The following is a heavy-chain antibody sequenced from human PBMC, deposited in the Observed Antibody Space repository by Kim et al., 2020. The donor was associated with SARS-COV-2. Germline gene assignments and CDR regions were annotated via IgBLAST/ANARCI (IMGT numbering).Heavy chain of an antibody. D-gene: IGHD5-18*01. CDR2: ISSSSSYI. CDR3: ARVGYSYGYPDY. CDR1: GFTFSSYS. Sequence: GGSLRLSCAASGFTFSSYSMNWVRQAPGKGLEWVSSISSSSSYIYYADSVKGRFTISRDNAKNSLYLQMNSLRAEDTAVYYCARVGYSYGYPDYWGQGTLVTVAS. V-gene: IGHV3-21*01. J-gene: IGHJ4*02.